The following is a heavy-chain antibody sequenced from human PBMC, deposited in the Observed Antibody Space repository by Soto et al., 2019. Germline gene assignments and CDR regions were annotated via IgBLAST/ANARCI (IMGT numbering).Heavy chain of an antibody. CDR1: GGYISSYY. CDR2: IYYSGST. D-gene: IGHD2-2*01. J-gene: IGHJ4*02. CDR3: AKAFGSTMPSLF. Sequence: SETLSLTCTVSGGYISSYYWTWIRQPPGKGLEWIGYIYYSGSTNYNPSLKSRVTMSIDTSKNQFSLKLSSVTAADTAVYYCAKAFGSTMPSLFWGQGTLVTVSS. V-gene: IGHV4-59*01.